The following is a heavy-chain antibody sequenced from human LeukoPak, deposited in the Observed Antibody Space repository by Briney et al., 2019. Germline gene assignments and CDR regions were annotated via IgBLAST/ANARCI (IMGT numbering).Heavy chain of an antibody. CDR2: VSWMSGSI. V-gene: IGHV3-9*01. D-gene: IGHD6-19*01. CDR1: GFTFDDYA. J-gene: IGHJ4*02. CDR3: AKDAEAVASYFDY. Sequence: SGRSLRLSCAASGFTFDDYAMHWIPQAPGMGLMRVSGVSWMSGSIGYADSVKGRFTISRDNANNYLYLQMNSLSAEATAMYYCAKDAEAVASYFDYWGQGTLVTVSS.